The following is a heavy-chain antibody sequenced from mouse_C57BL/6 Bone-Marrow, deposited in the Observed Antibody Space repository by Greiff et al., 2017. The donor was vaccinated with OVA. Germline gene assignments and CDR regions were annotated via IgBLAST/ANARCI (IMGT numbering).Heavy chain of an antibody. J-gene: IGHJ4*01. V-gene: IGHV10-1*01. Sequence: GGGLVPPKGSLKLSCAASGFSFNTYAMNWVRQAPGQGLEWVARIRSKSNNYATYYADSVKDRFTISRDDSESMLYLQMNNLKTEDTAMYYCVRSHYYGSSYDYYAMDYWGQGTSVTVSS. D-gene: IGHD1-1*01. CDR3: VRSHYYGSSYDYYAMDY. CDR1: GFSFNTYA. CDR2: IRSKSNNYAT.